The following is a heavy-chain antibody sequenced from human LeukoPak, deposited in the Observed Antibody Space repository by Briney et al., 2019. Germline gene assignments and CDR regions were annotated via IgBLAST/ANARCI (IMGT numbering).Heavy chain of an antibody. Sequence: KPGGSLRLSCAASGFTFSSYTINWVRQAPGKGPEWVSSISSSSSYIYYADSVKGRFTISRDNAKNSLYLQMNSLRAEDTAVYYCASLKGYRDYYYYYMDVWGKGTTVTVSS. D-gene: IGHD6-13*01. CDR1: GFTFSSYT. CDR3: ASLKGYRDYYYYYMDV. CDR2: ISSSSSYI. J-gene: IGHJ6*03. V-gene: IGHV3-21*01.